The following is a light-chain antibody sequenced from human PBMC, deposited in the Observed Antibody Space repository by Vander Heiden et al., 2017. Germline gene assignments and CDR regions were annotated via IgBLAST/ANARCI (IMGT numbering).Light chain of an antibody. Sequence: DIQMMQSPSTLSASVGDTVTITCRAGQSVGFWFAWYQQKPGKAHNLLIYKASSLESGVPSRFSGKGSGTEFTLTISSLQPDDFATYYCQKYNSYPWTFGQGTKLEIK. CDR2: KAS. J-gene: IGKJ1*01. CDR1: QSVGFW. CDR3: QKYNSYPWT. V-gene: IGKV1-5*03.